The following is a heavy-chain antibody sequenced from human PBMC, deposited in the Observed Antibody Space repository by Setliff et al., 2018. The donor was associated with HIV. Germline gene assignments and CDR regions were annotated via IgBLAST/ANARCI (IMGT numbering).Heavy chain of an antibody. CDR1: GYTFPNYG. CDR3: ARDRRYSGTYHIDY. CDR2: VSAYNGLT. D-gene: IGHD1-26*01. J-gene: IGHJ4*02. Sequence: GASVKVSCKASGYTFPNYGISWVRQAPGQGLEWMGWVSAYNGLTNYAQNLQGRVTMTTDTSSTTAFLELRSLSSDDTAMYYCARDRRYSGTYHIDYWGQGTRVTAPQ. V-gene: IGHV1-18*01.